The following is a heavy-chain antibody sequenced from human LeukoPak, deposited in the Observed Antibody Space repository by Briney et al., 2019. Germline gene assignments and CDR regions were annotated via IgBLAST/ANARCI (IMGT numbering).Heavy chain of an antibody. Sequence: GESLKISCKGSGYNFTSYWIGWVRQMPGKGLEWMGIIYPGDSDTRYSPSFQGQVTISADKSISTAYLQWSSLKASDTAMYYCARRGIPAYYYMDVWGKGTTVTVSS. CDR2: IYPGDSDT. V-gene: IGHV5-51*01. CDR3: ARRGIPAYYYMDV. D-gene: IGHD2-2*01. J-gene: IGHJ6*03. CDR1: GYNFTSYW.